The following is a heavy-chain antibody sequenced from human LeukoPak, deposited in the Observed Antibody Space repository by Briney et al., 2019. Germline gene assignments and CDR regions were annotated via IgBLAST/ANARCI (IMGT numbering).Heavy chain of an antibody. CDR2: ISYDGSNK. D-gene: IGHD2-2*01. CDR1: GFTFSSYA. V-gene: IGHV3-30-3*01. J-gene: IGHJ4*02. CDR3: VSDIVVIPTTIRDY. Sequence: GGSLRLSCAASGFTFSSYAMHWVRQAPGKGLEWVAVISYDGSNKYYADSVKGRFTISRDNSKNTLYLQMSSLRAEDTAVYYCVSDIVVIPTTIRDYWGQGTLVTVSS.